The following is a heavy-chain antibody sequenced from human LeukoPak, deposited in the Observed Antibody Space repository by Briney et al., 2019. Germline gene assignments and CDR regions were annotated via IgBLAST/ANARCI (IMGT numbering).Heavy chain of an antibody. Sequence: GGSLRLSCTASGFTFSSYAMSWVRQAPGKGLEWVSAISDSGGYTYYADSVKGRFTISRDNSKKTVFLQMNSLGAEDTAIYYCVKGETVAVDWGQGTMVTVSS. D-gene: IGHD6-19*01. J-gene: IGHJ3*01. V-gene: IGHV3-23*01. CDR2: ISDSGGYT. CDR1: GFTFSSYA. CDR3: VKGETVAVD.